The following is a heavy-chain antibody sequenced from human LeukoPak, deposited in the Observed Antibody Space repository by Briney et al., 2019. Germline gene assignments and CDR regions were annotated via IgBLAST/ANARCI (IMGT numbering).Heavy chain of an antibody. J-gene: IGHJ4*02. Sequence: PGGSLRLSCAASGFTFSSYGMHWVRQAPGKGLEWVAVISYDGSNKYYADSVKGRFTISRDNSKNTLYLHMNSLRAEDTAVYYCARDGRSGNFDKWGQGTLVSVSS. CDR3: ARDGRSGNFDK. CDR1: GFTFSSYG. CDR2: ISYDGSNK. D-gene: IGHD1-26*01. V-gene: IGHV3-30*03.